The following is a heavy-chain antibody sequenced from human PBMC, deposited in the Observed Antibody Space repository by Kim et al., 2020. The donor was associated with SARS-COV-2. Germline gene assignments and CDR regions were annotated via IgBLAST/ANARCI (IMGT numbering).Heavy chain of an antibody. J-gene: IGHJ5*02. CDR3: ARDINVGPSSSWYNWFDP. CDR2: ISSSSSYI. Sequence: GGSLRLSCAASGFTFSSYSMNWVRQAPGKGLEWVSSISSSSSYIYYADSVKGRFTISRDNAKNSLYLQMNSLRAEDTAVYYCARDINVGPSSSWYNWFDPWGQGTLVTVSS. D-gene: IGHD6-13*01. CDR1: GFTFSSYS. V-gene: IGHV3-21*01.